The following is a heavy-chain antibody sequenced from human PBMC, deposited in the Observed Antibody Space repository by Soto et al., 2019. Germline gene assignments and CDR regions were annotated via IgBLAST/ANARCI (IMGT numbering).Heavy chain of an antibody. V-gene: IGHV2-5*02. CDR1: GFSLTTSGVG. Sequence: QITLNESGPTQVKPRQTLTLTCTFSGFSLTTSGVGVGWIRQSPGKAPEWLALIYWDDDKRYSPSLKSRLTTTKDTSQNPVVLTMADLDPADTATYYCAHRVLRTVFGLVTTTAIYFDFWGQGTPVAVSS. CDR2: IYWDDDK. J-gene: IGHJ4*02. D-gene: IGHD3-3*01. CDR3: AHRVLRTVFGLVTTTAIYFDF.